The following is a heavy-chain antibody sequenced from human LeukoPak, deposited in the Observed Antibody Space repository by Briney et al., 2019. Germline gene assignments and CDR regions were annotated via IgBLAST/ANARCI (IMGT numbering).Heavy chain of an antibody. D-gene: IGHD5-12*01. Sequence: ASVEVSCKASGYTFTSYGISWVRQAPGQGLEWMGWISTYNGNTNYAQNLQGRVTMTTDTSTSTAYMELRSLRSDDTAAYYCARGRGSTSRYWGQGTLVTVSS. CDR3: ARGRGSTSRY. V-gene: IGHV1-18*01. CDR1: GYTFTSYG. J-gene: IGHJ4*02. CDR2: ISTYNGNT.